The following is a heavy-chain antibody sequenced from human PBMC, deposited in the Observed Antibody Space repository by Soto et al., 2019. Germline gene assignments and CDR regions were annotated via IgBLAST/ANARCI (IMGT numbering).Heavy chain of an antibody. CDR3: ARDLYCSGGSCYDLMFDYFDY. CDR1: GFTFSSYG. Sequence: PGGSLRLSCAASGFTFSSYGMHWVRQAPGKGLEWVAVIWYDGSNKYYADSVKGRFTISRDNAKNSLYLQMNSLRAEDTAVYYCARDLYCSGGSCYDLMFDYFDYWGQGTLVTVSS. J-gene: IGHJ4*02. CDR2: IWYDGSNK. D-gene: IGHD2-15*01. V-gene: IGHV3-33*01.